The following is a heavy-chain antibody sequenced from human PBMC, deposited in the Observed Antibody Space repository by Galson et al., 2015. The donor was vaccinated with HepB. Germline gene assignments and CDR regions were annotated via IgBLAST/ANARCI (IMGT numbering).Heavy chain of an antibody. J-gene: IGHJ4*02. CDR3: VKDIRGYSYVFDY. CDR1: GFTFSSYA. D-gene: IGHD5-18*01. Sequence: LRLSCAASGFTFSSYAMHWVRQAPGKGLEYVSAISSNGGSTYYADSVKGRFTISRDNSKNTLYLQMSSLRAEDTAVYYCVKDIRGYSYVFDYWGQGTLVTVSS. V-gene: IGHV3-64D*06. CDR2: ISSNGGST.